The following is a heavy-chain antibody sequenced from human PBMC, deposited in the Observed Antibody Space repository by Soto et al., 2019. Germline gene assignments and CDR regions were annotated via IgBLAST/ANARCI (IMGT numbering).Heavy chain of an antibody. J-gene: IGHJ3*01. D-gene: IGHD2-21*02. V-gene: IGHV3-48*01. CDR3: ARGVTYGFDA. CDR1: GFTFSIYS. Sequence: EVRLVESGGDLVQPGGSLRLSCEASGFTFSIYSMNWVRQAPGKGLEWVSYMTSDSKTIHYADSVKGRFTISRDNAKNSLYLQMNSLRAEDTAVYYCARGVTYGFDAWGQGTMVTVSS. CDR2: MTSDSKTI.